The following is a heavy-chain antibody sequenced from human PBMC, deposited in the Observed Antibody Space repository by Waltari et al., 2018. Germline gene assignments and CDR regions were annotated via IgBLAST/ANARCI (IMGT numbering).Heavy chain of an antibody. CDR3: AQRQRYYDASGYAYNFAY. V-gene: IGHV2-5*02. CDR1: GFSLSTGVA. CDR2: IFWDDET. Sequence: QITLKESGPTLVKPTQTLTLTCTFSGFSLSTGVAVCWIRQPPGKALEWHALIFWDDETHYSPSLNNRLTITKDSSKNQVVLTVTNMDPVDTATYYCAQRQRYYDASGYAYNFAYGGQGTLVTVSS. D-gene: IGHD3-22*01. J-gene: IGHJ4*02.